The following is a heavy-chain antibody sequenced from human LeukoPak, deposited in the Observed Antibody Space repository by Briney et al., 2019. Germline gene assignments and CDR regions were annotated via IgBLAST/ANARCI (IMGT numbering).Heavy chain of an antibody. CDR3: ARGYFGPEY. Sequence: PGGSLRLSCAASGFTFSSYGMHWVRQAPGKGLEWVAVISYDGSNKGYADSVKGRFTLSRDNSKNTLYLHTNSLRAEDTAVYYCARGYFGPEYWGQGTLVTVSS. J-gene: IGHJ4*02. CDR2: ISYDGSNK. CDR1: GFTFSSYG. D-gene: IGHD3-9*01. V-gene: IGHV3-30*03.